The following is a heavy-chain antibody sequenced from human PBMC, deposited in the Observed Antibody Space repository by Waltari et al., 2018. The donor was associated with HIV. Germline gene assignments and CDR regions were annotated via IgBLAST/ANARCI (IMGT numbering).Heavy chain of an antibody. V-gene: IGHV3-33*01. CDR1: GFTFSSYG. CDR3: ARDGAYYDSSGLLGY. J-gene: IGHJ4*02. CDR2: IWYDGSNK. Sequence: QVQLVESGGGVVQPGRSLRLSCAASGFTFSSYGMHWVRQAPGKGLEWVAVIWYDGSNKYYVDSVKGRFTISRDNSKNTLYLQMNSLRAEDTAVYYCARDGAYYDSSGLLGYWGQGTLVTVSS. D-gene: IGHD3-22*01.